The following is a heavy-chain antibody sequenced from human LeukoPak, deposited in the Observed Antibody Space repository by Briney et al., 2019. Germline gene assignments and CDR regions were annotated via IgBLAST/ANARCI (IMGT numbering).Heavy chain of an antibody. CDR2: IYYSGST. CDR1: GGSISSSSYY. V-gene: IGHV4-61*01. CDR3: AKTDSRYYYYGMDV. D-gene: IGHD1-1*01. J-gene: IGHJ6*02. Sequence: SETLSLTCTVSGGSISSSSYYWSWIRQPPGKGLEWIGYIYYSGSTNYNPSLKSRVTISVDTSKNQFSLKLSSVTAADTAVYYCAKTDSRYYYYGMDVWGQGTTVTVSS.